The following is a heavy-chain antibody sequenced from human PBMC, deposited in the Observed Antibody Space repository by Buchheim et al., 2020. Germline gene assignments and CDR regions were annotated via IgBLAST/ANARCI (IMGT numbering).Heavy chain of an antibody. CDR2: ISYDGSNK. V-gene: IGHV3-30*03. CDR1: GFTFSSYG. Sequence: QVQLVESGGGVVQPGRSLRLSCAASGFTFSSYGMHWVRQAPGKGLEWVAVISYDGSNKYYADSVKGRFTISRDNSKNTLYLQMNSLRAEDTAVYYCARGGVTGTTSFNYYGMDVWGQGTT. J-gene: IGHJ6*02. D-gene: IGHD1-7*01. CDR3: ARGGVTGTTSFNYYGMDV.